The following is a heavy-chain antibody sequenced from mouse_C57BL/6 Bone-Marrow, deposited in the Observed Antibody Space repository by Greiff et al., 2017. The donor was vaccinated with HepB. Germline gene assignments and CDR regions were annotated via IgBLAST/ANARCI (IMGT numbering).Heavy chain of an antibody. CDR3: TRTALGD. CDR2: IDPENGDT. D-gene: IGHD3-3*01. J-gene: IGHJ2*01. CDR1: GFNIKDDY. V-gene: IGHV14-4*01. Sequence: VQLQQSGAELVRPGASVKLSCTASGFNIKDDYMHWVKQRPEQGLEWIGWIDPENGDTEYASKFQGKATITANTSSSTAYLQLSSLTSEDTAVYYCTRTALGDWGQGTTLTVSS.